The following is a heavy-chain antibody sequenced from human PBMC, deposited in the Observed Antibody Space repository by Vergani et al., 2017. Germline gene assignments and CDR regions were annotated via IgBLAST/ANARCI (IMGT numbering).Heavy chain of an antibody. Sequence: QVQLVESGGGVVQPGRSLRLSCAASGFTFSSYAMHWVRQAPGKGLEWVAVISYDGSNKYYADSVKGRFTISRDNSKNTLYLQMNSLRAEDTAVYYCARSDGDSPRGPYYYYYYGMDVWGQGTTVTVSS. CDR2: ISYDGSNK. CDR1: GFTFSSYA. D-gene: IGHD2-21*02. V-gene: IGHV3-30-3*01. J-gene: IGHJ6*02. CDR3: ARSDGDSPRGPYYYYYYGMDV.